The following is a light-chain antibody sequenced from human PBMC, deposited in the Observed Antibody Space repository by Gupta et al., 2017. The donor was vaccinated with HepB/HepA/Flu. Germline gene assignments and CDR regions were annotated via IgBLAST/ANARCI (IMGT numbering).Light chain of an antibody. CDR1: SSNIGVMH. CDR2: INN. J-gene: IGLJ2*01. Sequence: QSVLTQPPSASGTPGQGVTISCVGSSSNIGVMHVYWYQQVPGTAPKLLIYINNHRPLGVPDLFSGSKSVPSASLAITGLRSDDEADYFCASWDDSLSAPVFGGGTRLTVL. V-gene: IGLV1-47*02. CDR3: ASWDDSLSAPV.